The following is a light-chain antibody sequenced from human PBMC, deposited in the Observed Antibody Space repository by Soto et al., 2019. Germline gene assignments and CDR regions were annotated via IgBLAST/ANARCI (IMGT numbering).Light chain of an antibody. CDR1: QTVSGSY. J-gene: IGKJ4*01. CDR2: GAS. V-gene: IGKV3-20*01. CDR3: QQYGVSPLT. Sequence: NVLTQSPGTLSLSPGERATLSCRASQTVSGSYVAWYQQKPGQTPRLLIYGASSRATGIPDRFSGSGSGTDFTLTISRLEPEDFAVYHCQQYGVSPLTFGGGTKVEIK.